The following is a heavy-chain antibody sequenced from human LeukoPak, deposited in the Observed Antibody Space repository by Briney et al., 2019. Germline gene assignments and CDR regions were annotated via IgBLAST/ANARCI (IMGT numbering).Heavy chain of an antibody. CDR3: ARDKCGGSCYFRRSNYYYGMDV. CDR2: ISAYNGNT. D-gene: IGHD2-15*01. CDR1: GYTFTSYG. Sequence: ASVKVSCKSSGYTFTSYGISWVRQAPGQGLEWMGWISAYNGNTNYAQKLQCRVTMNTDTSTSTAYMELRSLRSDDTAVYYCARDKCGGSCYFRRSNYYYGMDVWGQGTTVTVSS. V-gene: IGHV1-18*01. J-gene: IGHJ6*02.